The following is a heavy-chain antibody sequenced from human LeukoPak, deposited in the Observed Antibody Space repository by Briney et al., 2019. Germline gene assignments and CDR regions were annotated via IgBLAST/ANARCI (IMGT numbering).Heavy chain of an antibody. CDR1: TGSITSGNYY. CDR2: IFFTGST. V-gene: IGHV4-39*01. Sequence: SETLSLTCTVSTGSITSGNYYWGWIRQPPGKVLECIGDIFFTGSTYYSPSLKSRVTISVGTSTTQFSLKLTSVTAADTAVYYCARQIASSGYLPWAFDIWGQGTVVTVSS. CDR3: ARQIASSGYLPWAFDI. J-gene: IGHJ3*02. D-gene: IGHD3-22*01.